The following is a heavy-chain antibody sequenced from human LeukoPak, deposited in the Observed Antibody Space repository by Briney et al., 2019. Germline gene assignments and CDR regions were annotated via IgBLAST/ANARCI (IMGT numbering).Heavy chain of an antibody. J-gene: IGHJ4*02. CDR1: GYTFTSYD. CDR3: ARGGYWRYYFDY. CDR2: MNPNSGNT. V-gene: IGHV1-8*01. Sequence: ASVKVSCKASGYTFTSYDINWVRQATGQGLEWMGWMNPNSGNTGYAQKFQGRVTMTRNTSISTAYMELSSLRSEDTAVYYCARGGYWRYYFDYWGQGTLVTVSS. D-gene: IGHD3-3*01.